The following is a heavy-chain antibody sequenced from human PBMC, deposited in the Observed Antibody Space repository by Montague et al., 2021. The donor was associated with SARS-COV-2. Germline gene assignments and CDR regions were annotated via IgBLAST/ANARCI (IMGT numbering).Heavy chain of an antibody. CDR2: IYYSGST. D-gene: IGHD3-10*01. Sequence: SETLSLTCTVSGGSIGNYHWNWIRQPPGKGLEWIAYIYYSGSTNXNPSLQSRVTISVDTSRNQFSLRLTSVTAADTAVYYCARQLRVRRTWQVGDYNHYGMDVWGQGTTVSVSS. V-gene: IGHV4-59*08. CDR1: GGSIGNYH. J-gene: IGHJ6*02. CDR3: ARQLRVRRTWQVGDYNHYGMDV.